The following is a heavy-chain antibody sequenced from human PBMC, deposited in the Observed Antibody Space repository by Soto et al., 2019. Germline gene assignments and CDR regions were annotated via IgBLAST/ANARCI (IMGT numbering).Heavy chain of an antibody. CDR2: IHGDGDYI. D-gene: IGHD3-9*01. V-gene: IGHV3-23*01. CDR3: FYFRGEDGIRNSRPVSAVLLIRSSDL. J-gene: IGHJ2*01. Sequence: EKELDYVATIHGDGDYIHYADSVKGRFTISRDNARNTLYLQMNSLRDDDTAVYYCFYFRGEDGIRNSRPVSAVLLIRSSDL.